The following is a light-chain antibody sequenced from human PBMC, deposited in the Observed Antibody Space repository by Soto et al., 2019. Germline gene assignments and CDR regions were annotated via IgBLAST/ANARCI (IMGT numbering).Light chain of an antibody. J-gene: IGKJ4*01. CDR1: QTISSW. CDR2: KAS. CDR3: QQYGSSPPLT. V-gene: IGKV1-5*03. Sequence: DIQMTQSPSTLSGSVGDRVTITCRASQTISSWLAWYQQKPGKAPKLLIYKASTLKSGVPSRFSGSGSGTEFTLTISRLQPEDFAVYYCQQYGSSPPLTFGGGTKVDIK.